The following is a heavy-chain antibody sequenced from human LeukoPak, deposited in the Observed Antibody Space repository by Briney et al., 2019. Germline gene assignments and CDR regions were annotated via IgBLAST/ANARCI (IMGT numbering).Heavy chain of an antibody. CDR2: VFYSGST. J-gene: IGHJ4*02. V-gene: IGHV4-59*01. Sequence: SETLSLTCTASSDSISNYYWSWIRQPPGEGLEWIGYVFYSGSTNYSPSLKSRVTISIDMSKNQFSLRLKSVTAADTALYYCATYASPNMLTPYYFDHWGQGILVTVSS. CDR1: SDSISNYY. D-gene: IGHD3-9*01. CDR3: ATYASPNMLTPYYFDH.